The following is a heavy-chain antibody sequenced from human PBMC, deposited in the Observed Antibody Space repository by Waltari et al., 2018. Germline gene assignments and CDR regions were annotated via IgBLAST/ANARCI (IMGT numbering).Heavy chain of an antibody. CDR2: IDHNEDP. V-gene: IGHV4-34*01. CDR3: ASTPLFYYDTSGYYF. CDR1: GGSFRGFY. D-gene: IGHD3-22*01. J-gene: IGHJ4*02. Sequence: QVHLQQWGAGPLKPSETLSLTCAVYGGSFRGFYWGGIRQPPGKGVEWVGQIDHNEDPPYNTSLNERVTTALGTSTRKFSLTLTSVTAADTAVYYCASTPLFYYDTSGYYFWGQGAPVTVSS.